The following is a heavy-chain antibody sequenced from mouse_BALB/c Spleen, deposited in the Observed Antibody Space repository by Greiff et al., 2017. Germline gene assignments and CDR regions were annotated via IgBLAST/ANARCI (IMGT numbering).Heavy chain of an antibody. J-gene: IGHJ3*01. Sequence: EVKLMESGGGLVKPGGSLKLSCAASGFTFSSYAMSWVRQTPEKRLEWVASISSGGSTYYPDSVKGRFTISRDNARNILYLQMSSLRSEDTAMYYCARDSHYYGSSYLFAYWGQGTLVTVSA. V-gene: IGHV5-6-5*01. CDR2: ISSGGST. CDR3: ARDSHYYGSSYLFAY. D-gene: IGHD1-1*01. CDR1: GFTFSSYA.